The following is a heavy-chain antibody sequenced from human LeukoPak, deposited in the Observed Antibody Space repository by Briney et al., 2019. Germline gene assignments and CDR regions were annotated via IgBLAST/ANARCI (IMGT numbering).Heavy chain of an antibody. CDR3: ARVTPLKAIDY. CDR2: ISSSSSYI. Sequence: GGSLRLSCAASGFTFSSYEMNWVRQAPGKGLEWVSSISSSSSYIYYADSVKGRFTISRDNAKNSLYLQMNSLRAEDTAVYYCARVTPLKAIDYWGQGTLVTVSS. CDR1: GFTFSSYE. J-gene: IGHJ4*02. V-gene: IGHV3-21*01.